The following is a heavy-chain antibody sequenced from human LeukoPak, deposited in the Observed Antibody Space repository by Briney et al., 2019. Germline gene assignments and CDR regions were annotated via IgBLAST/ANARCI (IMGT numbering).Heavy chain of an antibody. CDR3: ARAEWYSSSSYLFDY. D-gene: IGHD6-6*01. CDR2: INPNSGGT. J-gene: IGHJ4*02. CDR1: GYTFTGYY. Sequence: RASVKVSCKAFGYTFTGYYMHWVRQAPGQGLEWMGWINPNSGGTNYAQKFQGRVTMTRDTSISTAYMELSRLRSDDTAVYYCARAEWYSSSSYLFDYWGQGTLVTVSS. V-gene: IGHV1-2*02.